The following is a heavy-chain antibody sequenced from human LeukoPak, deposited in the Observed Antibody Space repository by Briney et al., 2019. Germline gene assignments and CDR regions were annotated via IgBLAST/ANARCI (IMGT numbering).Heavy chain of an antibody. J-gene: IGHJ4*02. CDR3: VKAQYDFWSGLDY. V-gene: IGHV3-64D*09. CDR2: ISGNGGST. CDR1: GFTFSRYP. Sequence: PGGSLRLSCSASGFTFSRYPMHWVRQAPGKGLEYVSAISGNGGSTYYADSVKGRFTISRDNSKNTLYHQMSSLRTEDTAIYYCVKAQYDFWSGLDYWGQGTLVTVSS. D-gene: IGHD3-3*01.